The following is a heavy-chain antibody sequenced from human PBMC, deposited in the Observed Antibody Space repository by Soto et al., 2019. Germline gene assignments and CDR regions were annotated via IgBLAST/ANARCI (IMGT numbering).Heavy chain of an antibody. D-gene: IGHD3-3*01. CDR3: ARSAYYDFWSGYSLSYYYYGMDV. CDR2: INPNSGGT. Sequence: GASVKVSCKASGYTFTGYYMHWVRQAPGQGLEWMGWINPNSGGTNYAQKFQGRVTMTRDTSISTAYMELSRLRSDDTAVYYCARSAYYDFWSGYSLSYYYYGMDVWGQGTTVTVSS. J-gene: IGHJ6*02. V-gene: IGHV1-2*02. CDR1: GYTFTGYY.